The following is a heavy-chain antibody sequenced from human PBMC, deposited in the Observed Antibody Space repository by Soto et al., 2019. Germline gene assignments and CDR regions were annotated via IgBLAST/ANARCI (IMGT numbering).Heavy chain of an antibody. J-gene: IGHJ4*02. Sequence: QVQLVQSGAEVKKPGSSVKVSCKASGGTFSSYSINWVRQAPGQGLEWMVEIIPIFGTANYAQKLQGRVNITADESTSTAYMGLSSLRSEDTAVYYCARDGGRNSGGIDYWGQGTLVTVSS. V-gene: IGHV1-69*01. CDR1: GGTFSSYS. D-gene: IGHD1-7*01. CDR2: IIPIFGTA. CDR3: ARDGGRNSGGIDY.